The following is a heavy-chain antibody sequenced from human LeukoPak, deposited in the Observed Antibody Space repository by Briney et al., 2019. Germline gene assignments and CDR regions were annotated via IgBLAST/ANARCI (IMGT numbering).Heavy chain of an antibody. CDR3: ARGFYDTSASFDP. D-gene: IGHD3-22*01. J-gene: IGHJ5*02. CDR2: IYYSGST. CDR1: GGSIRSYSHY. V-gene: IGHV4-61*01. Sequence: SETLSLTCSVSGGSIRSYSHYWGWIRQPPGKGLEWIGYIYYSGSTNYNPSLKGRVTISVDTSKNQFSLKLSSVTAADTVVYYCARGFYDTSASFDPWGQGTLVTVSS.